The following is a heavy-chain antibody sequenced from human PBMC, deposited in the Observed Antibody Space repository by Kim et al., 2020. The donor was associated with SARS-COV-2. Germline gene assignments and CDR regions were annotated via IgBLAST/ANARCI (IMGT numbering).Heavy chain of an antibody. CDR3: AKDRCNRTSCTVNWYFDL. D-gene: IGHD2-2*01. Sequence: GGSLRLSCVGSGFPLTNYAMNWVRQAPGKGLEWVSAISAGGDRTYYPDSVKGRFTVSRDNSKNTLYLQMNSLRAEDTAVYYCAKDRCNRTSCTVNWYFDLWGRGTLVTVSS. V-gene: IGHV3-23*01. J-gene: IGHJ2*01. CDR1: GFPLTNYA. CDR2: ISAGGDRT.